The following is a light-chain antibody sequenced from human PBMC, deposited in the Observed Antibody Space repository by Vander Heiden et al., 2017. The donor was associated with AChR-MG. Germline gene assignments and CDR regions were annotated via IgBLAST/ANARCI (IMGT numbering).Light chain of an antibody. CDR3: EETVDFPQS. J-gene: IGKJ2*01. V-gene: IGKV1-39*01. CDR2: SAS. Sequence: VQMTQSPSSLSAYVGDRVTITCRAAENIHTYVNWYQQKAGKVPQLLIYSASRLQSGVASRFRGSGSGTEFTLTIENLQPDDIATYYCEETVDFPQSFDQGTKVEIK. CDR1: ENIHTY.